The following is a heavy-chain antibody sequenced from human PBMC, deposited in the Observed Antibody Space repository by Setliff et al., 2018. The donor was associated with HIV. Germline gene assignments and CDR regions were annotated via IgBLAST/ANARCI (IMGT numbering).Heavy chain of an antibody. J-gene: IGHJ4*02. D-gene: IGHD3-22*01. CDR1: GGSISSYY. V-gene: IGHV4-59*01. Sequence: SETLSLTCTVSGGSISSYYWSWIRQPPGKGLEWIGYIYYSGSTNYNPSLKSRVTISVDTSKNQFSLKLSSVTAADTAVYYCASLPTYYYGSSGYPSPGVRDYWGQGTLVTVSS. CDR2: IYYSGST. CDR3: ASLPTYYYGSSGYPSPGVRDY.